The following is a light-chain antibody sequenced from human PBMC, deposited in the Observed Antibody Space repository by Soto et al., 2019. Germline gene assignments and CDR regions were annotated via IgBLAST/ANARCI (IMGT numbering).Light chain of an antibody. CDR2: GAS. CDR1: QSVSRY. Sequence: EIGLTHSPATLSLSPCERATLSFRASQSVSRYLAWYQQKPGQAPRLLIYGASNRATGIPDRFSGSGSGTDFTLTIGRLEPEDSAVYYCQRYGSSPRTFGQGTKVDI. J-gene: IGKJ1*01. V-gene: IGKV3-20*01. CDR3: QRYGSSPRT.